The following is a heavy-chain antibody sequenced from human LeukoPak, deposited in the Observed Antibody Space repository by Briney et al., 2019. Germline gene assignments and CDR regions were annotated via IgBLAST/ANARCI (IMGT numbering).Heavy chain of an antibody. CDR2: ISGSGGST. Sequence: GGSLRLSCAASGFTFSSYAMSWVRQAPGKGLEWVSAISGSGGSTYYADSVKGRFTISRDNSKNALYLQMNSLRAEDTAVYYCAKGGMVRGVQDYWGQGTLVTVSS. J-gene: IGHJ4*02. V-gene: IGHV3-23*01. CDR3: AKGGMVRGVQDY. D-gene: IGHD3-10*01. CDR1: GFTFSSYA.